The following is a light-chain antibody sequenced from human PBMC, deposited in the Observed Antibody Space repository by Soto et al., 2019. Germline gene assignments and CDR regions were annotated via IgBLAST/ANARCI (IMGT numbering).Light chain of an antibody. J-gene: IGLJ2*01. CDR1: SSDVGGYSY. CDR2: DVT. CDR3: SSYTSTSTVV. Sequence: QSALTQPASVSGSPGQSITISCTGTSSDVGGYSYVSWYQQHPGKAPKLMIYDVTDRPSGVSYRFSGSKSGNTASLTISGLQAEDEADYYCSSYTSTSTVVFGGGTKLT. V-gene: IGLV2-14*03.